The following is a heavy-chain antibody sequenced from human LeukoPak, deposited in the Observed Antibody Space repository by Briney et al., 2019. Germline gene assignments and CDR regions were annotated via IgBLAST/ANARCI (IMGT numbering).Heavy chain of an antibody. CDR2: IIPIHGTT. CDR3: ARGSSSSWYNPFDY. D-gene: IGHD6-13*01. Sequence: ASVKVSCKASGVTLTNYAMNWVRQAPGQGLEWMGAIIPIHGTTNSAQKFQGRVTITADESTSTAYMQLSSLTSEDTAVYYCARGSSSSWYNPFDYWGQGTLVTVSS. J-gene: IGHJ4*02. CDR1: GVTLTNYA. V-gene: IGHV1-69*13.